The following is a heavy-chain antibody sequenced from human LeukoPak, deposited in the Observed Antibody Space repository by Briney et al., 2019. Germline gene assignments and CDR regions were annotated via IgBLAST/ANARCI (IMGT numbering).Heavy chain of an antibody. CDR3: ARVYGFGELLHPLHY. J-gene: IGHJ4*02. CDR1: GFTFSSYS. V-gene: IGHV3-48*01. CDR2: ISSSSSTI. D-gene: IGHD3-10*01. Sequence: GGSLRLSCAASGFTFSSYSMNWVRQAPGKGLEWVSYISSSSSTIYYAYSVKGRFTISRDNAKNSLYLQMNSLRAEDTAVYYCARVYGFGELLHPLHYWGQGTLVTVSS.